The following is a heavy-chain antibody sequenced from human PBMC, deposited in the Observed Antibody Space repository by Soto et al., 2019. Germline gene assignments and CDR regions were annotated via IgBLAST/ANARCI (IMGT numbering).Heavy chain of an antibody. Sequence: QVQLAQSGGEVKKPGASVKVSCKASGYTFTSFGIGWVRQAPGQGLEYMGWITVSNGNPNYAPKFQDRVTMTGDTSTSTAYMELRSLISDDTAMYYCARWLQLRPLDYWGQGTLVTVSS. D-gene: IGHD1-1*01. J-gene: IGHJ4*02. CDR1: GYTFTSFG. V-gene: IGHV1-18*01. CDR2: ITVSNGNP. CDR3: ARWLQLRPLDY.